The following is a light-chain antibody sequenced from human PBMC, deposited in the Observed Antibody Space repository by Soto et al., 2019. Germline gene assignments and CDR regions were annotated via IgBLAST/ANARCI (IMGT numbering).Light chain of an antibody. Sequence: DVVLTQSPPSLPVTLGQPASISCRSSQSLVYRDGNTPLNWFQQRLGQSPRRLIYMVSTRVSGVPDRFSGSGSGTDFTLKISGVEAEDVGVYYCKQGTHWHPTFGQGTKVEIK. CDR3: KQGTHWHPT. CDR1: QSLVYRDGNTP. V-gene: IGKV2-30*01. J-gene: IGKJ1*01. CDR2: MVS.